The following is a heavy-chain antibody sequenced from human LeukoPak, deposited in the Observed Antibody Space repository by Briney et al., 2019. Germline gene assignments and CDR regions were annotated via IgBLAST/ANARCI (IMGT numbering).Heavy chain of an antibody. CDR3: ARFHPAALNYIDQ. J-gene: IGHJ4*02. CDR1: GYTFTSYY. V-gene: IGHV1-46*01. Sequence: GESLKISCKGSGYTFTSYYMHWVRQAPGQGLEWMGIINPSGGSTSYAQKFQGRVTMTRDMSTSTVYMELSSLRSEDTAVYYCARFHPAALNYIDQWGQGTLVTVSS. D-gene: IGHD2-2*01. CDR2: INPSGGST.